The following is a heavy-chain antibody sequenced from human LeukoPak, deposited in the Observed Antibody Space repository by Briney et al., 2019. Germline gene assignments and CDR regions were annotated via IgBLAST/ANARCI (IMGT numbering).Heavy chain of an antibody. V-gene: IGHV1-18*01. J-gene: IGHJ6*02. CDR2: ISAYNGNT. D-gene: IGHD6-13*01. CDR1: GYTFTSYG. CDR3: ARVRQLGYYYYYGMDV. Sequence: ASVKVSCKASGYTFTSYGISWVRQAPGQGLEWMGWISAYNGNTNYAQKLQDRVTMTTDTSTSTAYMELRSLRSDDTAVYYCARVRQLGYYYYYGMDVWGQGTTVTVSS.